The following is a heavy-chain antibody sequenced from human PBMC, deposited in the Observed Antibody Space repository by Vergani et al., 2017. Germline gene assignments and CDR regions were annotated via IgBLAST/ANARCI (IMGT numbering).Heavy chain of an antibody. CDR1: GFTFSSYG. CDR2: IWYDGSNK. J-gene: IGHJ4*02. CDR3: AREGCTNGVCYTPSPSDY. D-gene: IGHD2-8*01. V-gene: IGHV3-33*01. Sequence: QVQLVESGGGVVQPGRSLRLSCAASGFTFSSYGMHWVRQAPGKGLEWVAVIWYDGSNKYYADSVKGRFTISRDNSKNTLYLQMNSLRAEDTAVYYCAREGCTNGVCYTPSPSDYWGQGTLVTVSS.